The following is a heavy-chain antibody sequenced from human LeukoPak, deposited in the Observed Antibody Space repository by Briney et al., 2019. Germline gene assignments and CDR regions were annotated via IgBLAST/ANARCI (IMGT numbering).Heavy chain of an antibody. CDR3: AKDPLLWFGDYYYGMDV. J-gene: IGHJ6*02. V-gene: IGHV3-21*04. D-gene: IGHD3-10*01. CDR2: ISSSSSYI. Sequence: GGSLRLSCAASGFTFSSYSMNWVRQAPGKGLEWVSSISSSSSYIYYADSVKGRFTISRDNAKNSLYLQMNSLRAEDTAVYYCAKDPLLWFGDYYYGMDVWGQGTTVTVSS. CDR1: GFTFSSYS.